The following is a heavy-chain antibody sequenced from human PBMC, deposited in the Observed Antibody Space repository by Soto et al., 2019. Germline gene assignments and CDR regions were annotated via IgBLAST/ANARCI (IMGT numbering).Heavy chain of an antibody. CDR1: GFTVSSYY. D-gene: IGHD2-2*01. CDR3: ARVPSSSYHYFDY. J-gene: IGHJ4*02. CDR2: IYSAGSA. Sequence: GGSLRLSCAASGFTVSSYYMSWVRQAPGKGLEWVSVIYSAGSADFADSVKGRFTISRDNSKNTLYLQMSSLRAEDTAVYYCARVPSSSYHYFDYWGQGTLVTVS. V-gene: IGHV3-66*01.